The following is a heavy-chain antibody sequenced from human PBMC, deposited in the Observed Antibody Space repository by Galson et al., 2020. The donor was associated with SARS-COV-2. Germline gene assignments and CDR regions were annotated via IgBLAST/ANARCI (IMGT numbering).Heavy chain of an antibody. V-gene: IGHV3-23*01. D-gene: IGHD4-17*01. J-gene: IGHJ6*03. Sequence: GGSLRLSCGSYGFTISSYAMSWVRQAPGKGPEWVSSISSSGGSTYYADSVKGRFTISRDTSKNTLYLQMNSLRPEDTAVYYCAGGFYGDYERLDYYYMDVWGKGTTVSISS. CDR2: ISSSGGST. CDR1: GFTISSYA. CDR3: AGGFYGDYERLDYYYMDV.